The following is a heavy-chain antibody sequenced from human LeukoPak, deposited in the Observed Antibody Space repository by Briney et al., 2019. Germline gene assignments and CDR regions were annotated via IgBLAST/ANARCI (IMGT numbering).Heavy chain of an antibody. Sequence: PGGSLRLSCAASGFTFSSYAMSWVRQAPGKGLEWVSIISSSGGSTYYADSVKGRVTISRDNSKNTLYLQMNSLRAEDTAVYYCAKSLYSGIYNPFDYWGQGTLVTVSS. V-gene: IGHV3-23*01. D-gene: IGHD1-26*01. J-gene: IGHJ4*02. CDR2: ISSSGGST. CDR1: GFTFSSYA. CDR3: AKSLYSGIYNPFDY.